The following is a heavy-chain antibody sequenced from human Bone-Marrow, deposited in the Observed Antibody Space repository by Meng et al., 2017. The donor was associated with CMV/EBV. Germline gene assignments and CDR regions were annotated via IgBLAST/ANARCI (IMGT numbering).Heavy chain of an antibody. J-gene: IGHJ3*02. Sequence: SETLSLPCTVSGGSISSYYWSWIRQPPGKGLEWIGYIYYSGSTNYTPSLKSRVTISVDTSKNQFSLKLSSVTAANTAVYYCAREGLGSSSFDIWGQGTMVTVSS. CDR1: GGSISSYY. V-gene: IGHV4-59*01. D-gene: IGHD3-10*01. CDR3: AREGLGSSSFDI. CDR2: IYYSGST.